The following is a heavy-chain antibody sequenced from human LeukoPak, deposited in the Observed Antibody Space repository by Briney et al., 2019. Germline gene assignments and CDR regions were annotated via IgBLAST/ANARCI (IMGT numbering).Heavy chain of an antibody. V-gene: IGHV1-18*01. CDR1: GYTFTSYG. D-gene: IGHD4-23*01. CDR2: ISAYNGDT. CDR3: ARQGYSGHSQGAADY. Sequence: GASVKVSCKASGYTFTSYGVSWVRQAPGQGLEWMGWISAYNGDTKYAQKLQGRVTMTTDTSTRTAYMELRSLRSDDTAVYYCARQGYSGHSQGAADYWGQGTLVTVSS. J-gene: IGHJ4*02.